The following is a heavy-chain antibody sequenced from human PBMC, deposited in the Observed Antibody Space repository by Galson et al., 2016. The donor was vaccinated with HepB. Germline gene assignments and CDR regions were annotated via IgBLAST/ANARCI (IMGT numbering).Heavy chain of an antibody. CDR2: INSAGTDT. CDR1: GYTFSYYH. CDR3: ARSVATGPESGGMDV. D-gene: IGHD3-10*01. V-gene: IGHV3-21*01. J-gene: IGHJ6*02. Sequence: SLRLSCAGSGYTFSYYHLNWYRQAPGKGLEWVSTINSAGTDTYYPDSLRGRFTISRDNTKNSLFLQINSLRAEDTAVYYCARSVATGPESGGMDVWGQGTAVTVSS.